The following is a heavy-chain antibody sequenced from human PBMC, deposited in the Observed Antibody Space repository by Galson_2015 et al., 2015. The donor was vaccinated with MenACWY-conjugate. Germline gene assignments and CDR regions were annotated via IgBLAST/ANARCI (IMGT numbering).Heavy chain of an antibody. J-gene: IGHJ3*01. Sequence: QSGAEVKNPGESLKISCKGSGYTFGSYWIGWVRQMPGKGLEWMGIIYPGDSDTTYSPSFQGQVTISVDKSINTAYLQWSSLKASDTAMCYCAKRDGSWPDTFEFWGQGTMVTVSS. CDR3: AKRDGSWPDTFEF. CDR2: IYPGDSDT. V-gene: IGHV5-51*01. CDR1: GYTFGSYW. D-gene: IGHD6-13*01.